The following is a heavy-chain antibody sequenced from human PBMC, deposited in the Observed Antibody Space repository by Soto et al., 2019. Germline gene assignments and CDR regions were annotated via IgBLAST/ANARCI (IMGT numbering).Heavy chain of an antibody. D-gene: IGHD5-12*01. CDR1: GFTFSSYA. CDR2: ISGSGGST. V-gene: IGHV3-23*01. CDR3: AKKPKMDIVATIWGWFDP. J-gene: IGHJ5*02. Sequence: EVQLLESGGGLVQPGGSLRLSCAASGFTFSSYAMSWVRQAPGKGLEWVSAISGSGGSTYYADSVKGRFTISRDNSKNTLYLQMNSLRAEDTAVYYCAKKPKMDIVATIWGWFDPWGQGTLVTVSS.